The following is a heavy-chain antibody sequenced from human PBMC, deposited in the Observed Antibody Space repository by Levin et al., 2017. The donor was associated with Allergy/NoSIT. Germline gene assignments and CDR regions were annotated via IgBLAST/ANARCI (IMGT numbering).Heavy chain of an antibody. CDR3: ARGQGGYESFDQ. V-gene: IGHV1-18*01. CDR2: ISTDNGHR. Sequence: ASVKVSCKASGYIFNMYGINWVRQAPGQGLEWMGWISTDNGHRDYAQKVQGRVSMTTDRSTTTAYMELTSLTSDDTAMYFCARGQGGYESFDQWGQGTLVTVSS. J-gene: IGHJ4*02. CDR1: GYIFNMYG. D-gene: IGHD3-22*01.